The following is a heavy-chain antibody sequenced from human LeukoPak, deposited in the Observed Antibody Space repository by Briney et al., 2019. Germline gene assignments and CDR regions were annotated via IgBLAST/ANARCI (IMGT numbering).Heavy chain of an antibody. CDR3: ARGYVENVENAFDI. V-gene: IGHV1-8*03. CDR2: MNPNSGIT. CDR1: GYTFTSYD. Sequence: ASVKVSCKASGYTFTSYDINWVRQATGQGLEWMGWMNPNSGITGYAQKFQGRVTITRNTSISTAYMELSSLRSEDTAVYYCARGYVENVENAFDIWGQGTMVTVSS. J-gene: IGHJ3*02. D-gene: IGHD2-2*03.